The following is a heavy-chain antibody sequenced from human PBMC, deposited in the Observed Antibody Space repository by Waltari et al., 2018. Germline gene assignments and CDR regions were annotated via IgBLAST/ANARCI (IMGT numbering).Heavy chain of an antibody. CDR3: ARGRSSVITFGGVIGRPFDY. CDR1: GGTFSSYA. V-gene: IGHV1-69*12. D-gene: IGHD3-16*02. CDR2: IIHMFGQA. J-gene: IGHJ4*02. Sequence: QVQLVQSGAEVKKPGSSVKVSCKASGGTFSSYAISWVRQAPGQGLEWMGGIIHMFGQAKYAQKFQGIVTITADESTSTAYMELSSLRSEDTAVYYCARGRSSVITFGGVIGRPFDYWGQGTLVTVSS.